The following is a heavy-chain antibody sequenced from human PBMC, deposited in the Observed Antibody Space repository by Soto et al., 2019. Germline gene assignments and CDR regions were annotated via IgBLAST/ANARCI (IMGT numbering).Heavy chain of an antibody. CDR1: GDSMSSYY. Sequence: SLTCTVSGDSMSSYYWSWIRQPPGKGLEWIGYIYYSGSTTYNPSLRSRVTMSVDTSKNQFSLRLSSVTAADTAVYYCERATSNYHTFDHWGQGSQVTVSS. CDR3: ERATSNYHTFDH. CDR2: IYYSGST. D-gene: IGHD4-4*01. J-gene: IGHJ4*02. V-gene: IGHV4-59*01.